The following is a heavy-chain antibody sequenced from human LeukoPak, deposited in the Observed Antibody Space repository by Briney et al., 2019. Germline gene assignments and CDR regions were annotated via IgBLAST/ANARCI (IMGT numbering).Heavy chain of an antibody. J-gene: IGHJ4*02. Sequence: PGGSLKLSCVASGFTFSSCNMHWLRQAPGKGREWVAHLWYDGSNKYYTDSVKGRFTISRDNSKNTLYLQMNSLRAEDTALYYCAKDSNDYGDYNYFDYWGQGTLVTVSS. V-gene: IGHV3-33*06. CDR1: GFTFSSCN. CDR2: LWYDGSNK. D-gene: IGHD4-17*01. CDR3: AKDSNDYGDYNYFDY.